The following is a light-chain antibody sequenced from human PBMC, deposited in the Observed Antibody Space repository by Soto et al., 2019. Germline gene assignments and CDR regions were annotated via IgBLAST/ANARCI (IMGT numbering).Light chain of an antibody. J-gene: IGKJ2*01. CDR3: QQYNNWPHT. V-gene: IGKV3-20*01. CDR1: QSVSSSY. Sequence: EIVLTQSPGTLSLSPGERATLSCRASQSVSSSYLAWYQQKPGQAPRLLIYGASSRATGIPDRFSGSGSGTDFTLTISRLEPEDFAVYYCQQYNNWPHTVGQGTKVDSK. CDR2: GAS.